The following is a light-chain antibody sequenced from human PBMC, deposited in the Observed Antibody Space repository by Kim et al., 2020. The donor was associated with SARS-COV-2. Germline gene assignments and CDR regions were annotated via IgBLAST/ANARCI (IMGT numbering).Light chain of an antibody. Sequence: PGERATPPVRASQSVSSYLAWYQQKPGQAPQLLIYDASNRANGIPARFSGRWSGKDFTLTNSSPGPEDFAVYYCQQRSNWPPSTFGQGTKLEIK. CDR2: DAS. CDR1: QSVSSY. J-gene: IGKJ2*02. CDR3: QQRSNWPPST. V-gene: IGKV3-11*01.